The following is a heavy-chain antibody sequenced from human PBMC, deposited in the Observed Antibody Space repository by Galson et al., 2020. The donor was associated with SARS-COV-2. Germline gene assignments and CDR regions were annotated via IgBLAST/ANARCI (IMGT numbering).Heavy chain of an antibody. CDR2: ISSSGIYI. CDR1: GFSFSDSY. Sequence: KIGESLKISCAASGFSFSDSYMTWIRQAPGKGLEWVSYISSSGIYIYYADSVKGRFTISRDNAKNSLYLQMNSLRAEDTAVYYCARDPDGDYGGVDYWGQGTLVTVSS. V-gene: IGHV3-11*01. J-gene: IGHJ4*02. CDR3: ARDPDGDYGGVDY. D-gene: IGHD4-17*01.